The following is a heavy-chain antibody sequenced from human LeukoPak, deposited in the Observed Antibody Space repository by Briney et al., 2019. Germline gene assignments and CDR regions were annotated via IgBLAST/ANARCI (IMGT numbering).Heavy chain of an antibody. J-gene: IGHJ3*02. D-gene: IGHD6-13*01. V-gene: IGHV5-51*01. CDR2: IYPGDSDT. Sequence: GESLKISCKGSGYNFTNYWIGWVRQMPGKGLEWMGIIYPGDSDTRYSPSFQGQVTISADRSITTAYLQWSSLKASDTAMYYCARLYLPYTSAWYGSAFDIWGQGTMVTVSS. CDR1: GYNFTNYW. CDR3: ARLYLPYTSAWYGSAFDI.